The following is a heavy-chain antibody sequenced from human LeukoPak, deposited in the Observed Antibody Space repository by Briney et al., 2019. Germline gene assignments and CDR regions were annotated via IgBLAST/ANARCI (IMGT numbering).Heavy chain of an antibody. D-gene: IGHD2-15*01. J-gene: IGHJ4*02. CDR3: AKLSGGRYCSGGSCYFGY. CDR2: IIPILGIA. V-gene: IGHV1-69*04. Sequence: SVKVSCKASGGTFSSYAISWVRQAPGQGLEWMGRIIPILGIANYAQKFQGRVTITADKSTSTAYMELSSLRSEDTAVYYCAKLSGGRYCSGGSCYFGYWGQGTLVTVSS. CDR1: GGTFSSYA.